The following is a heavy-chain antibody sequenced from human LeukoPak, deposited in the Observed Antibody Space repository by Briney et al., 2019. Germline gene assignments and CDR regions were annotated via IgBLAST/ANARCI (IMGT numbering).Heavy chain of an antibody. V-gene: IGHV4-4*07. D-gene: IGHD6-13*01. J-gene: IGHJ2*01. CDR3: ARDLGIAAEELWYFDL. CDR2: IYTSGST. CDR1: GGSISSYY. Sequence: PSETLSLTCTVSGGSISSYYWSWIRQPAGKGLEWIGRIYTSGSTNYNPSLKSRVTMSVDTSKNQFSLKLSSVTAADTAVYYCARDLGIAAEELWYFDLWGRGTLVTVSS.